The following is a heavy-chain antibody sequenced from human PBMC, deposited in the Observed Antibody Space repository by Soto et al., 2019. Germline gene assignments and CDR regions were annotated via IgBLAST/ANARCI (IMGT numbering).Heavy chain of an antibody. J-gene: IGHJ4*02. D-gene: IGHD4-4*01. CDR3: ARELQGLYYFDY. Sequence: ASVKVSCKASEYTFSSYTLHWVRQAPGQRLEWMGWINAGNGDSKYSQKFRGRVSISRDTSASTASMELSSLTSEDTAVYYCARELQGLYYFDYWGQGTLVTVSS. V-gene: IGHV1-3*01. CDR1: EYTFSSYT. CDR2: INAGNGDS.